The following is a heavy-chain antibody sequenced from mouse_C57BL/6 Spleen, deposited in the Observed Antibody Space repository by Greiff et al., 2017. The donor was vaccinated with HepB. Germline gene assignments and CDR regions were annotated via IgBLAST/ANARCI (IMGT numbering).Heavy chain of an antibody. D-gene: IGHD2-1*01. CDR1: GYTFTEYT. J-gene: IGHJ2*01. V-gene: IGHV1-62-2*01. CDR3: ARHEDEGDDGNTKDYFDY. CDR2: FYPGSGSL. Sequence: QVQLQQSGAELVKPGASVKLSCKASGYTFTEYTIHWVKQRSGQGLEWIGWFYPGSGSLKYNEKFKDKATLNADKSSSTVYMGLSKLTSEDSAVYFCARHEDEGDDGNTKDYFDYWGQGTTLTVSS.